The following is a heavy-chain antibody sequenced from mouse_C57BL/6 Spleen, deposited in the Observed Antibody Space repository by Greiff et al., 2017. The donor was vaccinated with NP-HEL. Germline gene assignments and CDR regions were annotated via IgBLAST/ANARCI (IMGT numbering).Heavy chain of an antibody. Sequence: QVQLQQSGPGLVQPSQSLSITCTVSGFSLTSYGVHWVRQSPGKGLEWLGVIWSGGSTDYNAAFISRLSISKDNSKSQVFFKMNSLQADDTAIYYCARGMITTGYYAMDYWGQGTSVTVSS. J-gene: IGHJ4*01. CDR2: IWSGGST. V-gene: IGHV2-2*01. CDR1: GFSLTSYG. D-gene: IGHD2-4*01. CDR3: ARGMITTGYYAMDY.